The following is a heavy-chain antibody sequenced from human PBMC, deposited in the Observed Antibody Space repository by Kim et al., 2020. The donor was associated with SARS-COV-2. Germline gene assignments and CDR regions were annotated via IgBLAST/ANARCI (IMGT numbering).Heavy chain of an antibody. CDR3: AKTIVEARFFDY. V-gene: IGHV3-53*01. Sequence: YYSDSVKGRFTISRESSKNVVDLQMNSLSADDTAVYYCAKTIVEARFFDYWGQGTLVTVSS. J-gene: IGHJ4*02. D-gene: IGHD6-6*01.